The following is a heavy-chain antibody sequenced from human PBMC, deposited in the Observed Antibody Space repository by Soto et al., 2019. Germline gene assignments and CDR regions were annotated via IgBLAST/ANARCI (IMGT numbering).Heavy chain of an antibody. Sequence: AETLSLTCSVSGGFISSSSYYWGWIRQPPGKGLEWIGSIYYSGSTYYNPSLKTRVTISANTSKNRFSLKLNSVTASDTAMYYCARLSGPSCSGGSCYRWFDPWGQGTLVNVSS. CDR2: IYYSGST. J-gene: IGHJ5*02. D-gene: IGHD2-15*01. CDR1: GGFISSSSYY. CDR3: ARLSGPSCSGGSCYRWFDP. V-gene: IGHV4-39*01.